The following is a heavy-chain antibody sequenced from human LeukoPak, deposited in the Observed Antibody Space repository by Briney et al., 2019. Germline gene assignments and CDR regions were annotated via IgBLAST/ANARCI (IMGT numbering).Heavy chain of an antibody. D-gene: IGHD3-22*01. CDR2: IYYSGDT. V-gene: IGHV4-39*07. J-gene: IGHJ6*03. Sequence: SETLSLTCTVSGASISSGNYYWGWIRQPPGTGLEWLGSIYYSGDTYNNPPLKSRVTISVDTAKSQFSLRLTSMTAADTAVYYCARVGGTYYYDSSGYSAPDYYYYMDVWGKGTTVTVSS. CDR3: ARVGGTYYYDSSGYSAPDYYYYMDV. CDR1: GASISSGNYY.